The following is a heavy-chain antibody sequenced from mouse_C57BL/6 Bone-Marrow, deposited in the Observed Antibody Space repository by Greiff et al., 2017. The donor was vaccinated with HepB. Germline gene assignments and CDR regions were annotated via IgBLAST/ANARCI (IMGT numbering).Heavy chain of an antibody. CDR1: GFTFSNYW. CDR3: TDYYYGSSPWYFDV. J-gene: IGHJ1*03. D-gene: IGHD1-1*01. V-gene: IGHV6-3*01. Sequence: EVKVEESGGGLVQPGGSMKLSCVASGFTFSNYWMNWVRQSPEKGLEWVAQIRLKSDNYATHYAVSVKGRFTISRDDSKSSVYLQMNNLRAEDTGIYYCTDYYYGSSPWYFDVWGTGTTVTVSS. CDR2: IRLKSDNYAT.